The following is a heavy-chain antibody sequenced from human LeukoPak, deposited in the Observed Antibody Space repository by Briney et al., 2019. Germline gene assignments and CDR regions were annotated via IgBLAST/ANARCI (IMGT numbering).Heavy chain of an antibody. J-gene: IGHJ3*02. CDR1: GYTFTSYA. CDR2: INTNTGNP. V-gene: IGHV7-4-1*02. CDR3: ASQPRYSGNHMTDHDAFDI. D-gene: IGHD1-26*01. Sequence: ASVKVSCKASGYTFTSYAMNWVRQAPGQGLEWMGWINTNTGNPPYAQGFTGRFVFSMDNSDRTVYLQMSSLKAEDTVVYYCASQPRYSGNHMTDHDAFDIWGQGTMVTVSS.